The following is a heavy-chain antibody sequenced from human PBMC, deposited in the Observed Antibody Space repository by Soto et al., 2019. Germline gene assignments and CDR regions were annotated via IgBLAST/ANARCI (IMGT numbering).Heavy chain of an antibody. V-gene: IGHV3-30*18. CDR3: AKDPLTYSSSYFDY. J-gene: IGHJ4*02. Sequence: GGSLRLSCAASGFTFSSYGMHWVRQAPGKGREWVAVISYDGSNKYYADSVKGRFTISRDNSKNTLYLQMNSLRAEDTAVYYCAKDPLTYSSSYFDYWGQGT. D-gene: IGHD6-6*01. CDR2: ISYDGSNK. CDR1: GFTFSSYG.